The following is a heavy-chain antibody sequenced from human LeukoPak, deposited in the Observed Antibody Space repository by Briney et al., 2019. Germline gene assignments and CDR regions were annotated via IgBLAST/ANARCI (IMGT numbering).Heavy chain of an antibody. CDR1: GFTFSRNS. J-gene: IGHJ5*02. CDR2: ISYDGNNK. D-gene: IGHD2-15*01. CDR3: TREALTGSWHWFDP. V-gene: IGHV3-30-3*01. Sequence: GRSLRLSCAVSGFTFSRNSMHWVRQAPGKGLEWVADISYDGNNKHYADSVKGRFTISRDNSKNTLYLQMNSLRPEDTAVYFCTREALTGSWHWFDPWGQGTLVTVSS.